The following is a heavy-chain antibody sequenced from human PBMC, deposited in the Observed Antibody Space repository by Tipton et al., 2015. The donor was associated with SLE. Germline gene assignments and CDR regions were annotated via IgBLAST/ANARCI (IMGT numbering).Heavy chain of an antibody. Sequence: LWSRVTTSVDTSKNQFSLKLSSVTAADTAVYYCARGIGAFDIWGQGTMVTVSS. CDR3: ARGIGAFDI. V-gene: IGHV4-34*01. J-gene: IGHJ3*02.